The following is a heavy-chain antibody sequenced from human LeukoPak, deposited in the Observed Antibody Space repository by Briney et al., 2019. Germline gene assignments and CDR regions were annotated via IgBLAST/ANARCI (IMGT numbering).Heavy chain of an antibody. J-gene: IGHJ3*02. CDR3: AKDQGGVRGVILREADAFDI. D-gene: IGHD3-10*01. Sequence: PGGSLRLSCAASGFTFSSYAMSWVRQAPGKGLEWVSAISGSGGSTYYADSVKGRFTISRDNSKNTLYLQMNSLRAEDTAVYYCAKDQGGVRGVILREADAFDIWGQGTMVTVSS. V-gene: IGHV3-23*01. CDR2: ISGSGGST. CDR1: GFTFSSYA.